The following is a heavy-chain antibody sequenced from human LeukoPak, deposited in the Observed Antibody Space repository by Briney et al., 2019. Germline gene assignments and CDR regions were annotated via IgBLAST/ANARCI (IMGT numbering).Heavy chain of an antibody. J-gene: IGHJ5*02. Sequence: ASVKVSCKVSGYTLTELSMHWVRQAPGKGLEWMGGFDPEDGETIYAQKFQGRVAMTEDTSTDTAYVELSSLRSEDTAVYYCATVRDSIVVVPAAMGWFDPWGQGTLVTVSS. D-gene: IGHD2-2*01. V-gene: IGHV1-24*01. CDR2: FDPEDGET. CDR1: GYTLTELS. CDR3: ATVRDSIVVVPAAMGWFDP.